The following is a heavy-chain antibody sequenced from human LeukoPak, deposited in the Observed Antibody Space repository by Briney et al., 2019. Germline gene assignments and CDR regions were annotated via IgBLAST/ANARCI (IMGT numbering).Heavy chain of an antibody. D-gene: IGHD2-21*02. CDR3: AKDLSTAHNYYFLDV. V-gene: IGHV3-21*01. J-gene: IGHJ6*03. CDR2: ISSSSSYI. CDR1: GFTFSSYS. Sequence: GGSLRLSCAASGFTFSSYSMNWVRQAPGKGLEWVSSISSSSSYIYYADSVKGRFTISRDNAKNSLYLQMNSLRAEDTAVYYCAKDLSTAHNYYFLDVWGKGTTVTVSS.